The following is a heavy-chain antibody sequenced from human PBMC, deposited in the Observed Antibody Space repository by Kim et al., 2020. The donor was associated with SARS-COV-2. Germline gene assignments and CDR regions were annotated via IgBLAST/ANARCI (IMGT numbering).Heavy chain of an antibody. V-gene: IGHV3-30*18. Sequence: GGSLRLSCTTSGFFFNDYGMHWVRQIPGKGLEWVAVISNDGRDRQYADSVRGRFAVSRDNSKKMLYLQMNGLRIEDTAKYYCVKDGGGNLFDPWGQGTMVTVSS. CDR2: ISNDGRDR. D-gene: IGHD2-15*01. CDR1: GFFFNDYG. CDR3: VKDGGGNLFDP. J-gene: IGHJ5*01.